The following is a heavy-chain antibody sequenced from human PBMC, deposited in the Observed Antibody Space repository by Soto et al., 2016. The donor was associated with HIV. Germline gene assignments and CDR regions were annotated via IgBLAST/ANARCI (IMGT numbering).Heavy chain of an antibody. CDR3: ASLRRDEYTRGDFYAMDV. CDR2: IYSGGST. Sequence: EVQLVESGGGLVQPGGSLRLSCAASGFTVSSNYMSWVRQAPGKGLEWVSVIYSGGSTYYADSVKGRFTISRDNSKNTLYLQMNSLRAEDTAVYYCASLRRDEYTRGDFYAMDVWGQGTMVHRLL. CDR1: GFTVSSNY. J-gene: IGHJ6*02. D-gene: IGHD6-6*01. V-gene: IGHV3-66*01.